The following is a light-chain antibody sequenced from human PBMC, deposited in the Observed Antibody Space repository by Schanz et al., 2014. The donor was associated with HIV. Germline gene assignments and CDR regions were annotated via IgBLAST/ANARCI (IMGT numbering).Light chain of an antibody. CDR1: SSDVGGYNY. CDR3: ATWDDSLHGV. V-gene: IGLV2-8*01. CDR2: EVS. J-gene: IGLJ3*02. Sequence: QSALTQPPSASGSPGQSVTISCTGTSSDVGGYNYVSWYQQHPGKAPKLMIYEVSERPSGVPDRFSGSKSGTSASLVISGLQSEDEADYYCATWDDSLHGVFGGGTKLTVL.